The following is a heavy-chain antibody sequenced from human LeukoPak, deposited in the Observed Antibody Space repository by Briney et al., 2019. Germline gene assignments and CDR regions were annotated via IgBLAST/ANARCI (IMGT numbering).Heavy chain of an antibody. V-gene: IGHV3-23*01. J-gene: IGHJ4*02. CDR3: AKDTWYGSGWSDY. Sequence: GGSLRLSCAASGFTVSSNYMSWVRQAPGKGLEWVSAISGSGDNTYYADSVKGRFSISRDKSKNTLFLQLNSLRAEDTAIYYCAKDTWYGSGWSDYWGQGTLVTVSS. CDR2: ISGSGDNT. D-gene: IGHD6-19*01. CDR1: GFTVSSNY.